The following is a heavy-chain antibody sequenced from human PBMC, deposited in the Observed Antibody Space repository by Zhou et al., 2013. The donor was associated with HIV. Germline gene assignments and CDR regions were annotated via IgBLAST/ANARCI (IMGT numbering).Heavy chain of an antibody. CDR2: INPESGDT. CDR3: ARDWQFHVIFDDYYIDV. V-gene: IGHV1-2*02. D-gene: IGHD3-3*02. Sequence: QVQLVQSGAEVKKPGSSVKVSCKVSGGTFSSYAISWVRRAPGQGLQWMGWINPESGDTNYAQTFKGRITMTRDTSINTVYMVLTSLKSNDTALYYCARDWQFHVIFDDYYIDVWGEGTTVIVSS. CDR1: GGTFSSYA. J-gene: IGHJ6*03.